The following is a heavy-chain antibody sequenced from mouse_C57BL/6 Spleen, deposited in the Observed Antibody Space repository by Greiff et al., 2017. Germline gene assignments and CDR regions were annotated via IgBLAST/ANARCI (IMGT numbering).Heavy chain of an antibody. V-gene: IGHV1-64*01. CDR2: IHPNSGST. J-gene: IGHJ3*01. CDR3: AIMVTEAY. D-gene: IGHD2-2*01. Sequence: VQLQESGAELVKPGASVKLSCKASGYTFTSYWMHWVKQRPGQGLEWIGMIHPNSGSTNYNEKFKSKATLTVDKSSSTAYMQLSSLTSEDSAVYYCAIMVTEAYWGQGTLVTVSA. CDR1: GYTFTSYW.